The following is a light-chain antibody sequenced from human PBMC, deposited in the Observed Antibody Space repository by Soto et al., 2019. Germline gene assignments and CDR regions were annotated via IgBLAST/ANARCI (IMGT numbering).Light chain of an antibody. CDR3: QHYGSSPMA. CDR1: QSVTNNY. CDR2: GAS. Sequence: EIVLTQSPGTMSLSPGERATISCRASQSVTNNYLAWYQQKPGQAPRLLIYGASGRATGIPDRFTGSGSGTDFTLTIGRLEPEDFAVYYCQHYGSSPMAFGQGTKVDIK. J-gene: IGKJ1*01. V-gene: IGKV3-20*01.